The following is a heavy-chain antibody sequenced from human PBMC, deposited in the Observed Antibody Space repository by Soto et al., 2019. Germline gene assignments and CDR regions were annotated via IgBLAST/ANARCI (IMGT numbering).Heavy chain of an antibody. CDR1: GSTFSNDW. CDR3: ARERSYSLDV. V-gene: IGHV3-74*01. Sequence: EVQLVESGGGLLQPGGSLRLSCAVSGSTFSNDWMHWVRQAPGKGLVWVSHINSDGSSTNYADFVKGRFTIARDNAKNTVYLQMNSLRAEDTVVYYCARERSYSLDVGGQWTTVTVSS. J-gene: IGHJ6*02. CDR2: INSDGSST.